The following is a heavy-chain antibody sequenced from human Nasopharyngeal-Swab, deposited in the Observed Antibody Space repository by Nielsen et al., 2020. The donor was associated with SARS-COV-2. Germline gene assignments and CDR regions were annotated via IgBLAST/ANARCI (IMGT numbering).Heavy chain of an antibody. CDR2: INPSGGST. J-gene: IGHJ3*02. D-gene: IGHD5-18*01. Sequence: ASVQVSCKASGYTFTSYYMHWVRQAPGQGLEWMGIINPSGGSTSYAQKFQGRVTMTGDTSTSTVYMELSSLRSEDTAVYYCARDLTAMVPSDAFDIWGQGTMVTVSS. CDR1: GYTFTSYY. CDR3: ARDLTAMVPSDAFDI. V-gene: IGHV1-46*01.